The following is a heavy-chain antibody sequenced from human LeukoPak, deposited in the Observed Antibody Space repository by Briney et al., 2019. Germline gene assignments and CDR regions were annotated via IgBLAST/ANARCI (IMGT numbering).Heavy chain of an antibody. CDR1: GFTFSSYG. V-gene: IGHV3-30*02. CDR3: AKAPGEGYYYYMDV. Sequence: GGSLRLSCAASGFTFSSYGMHWVRQAPGKGLEWVAFIRYDGSNKYYADSVKGRFTISRDNSKNTLYLQMNSLRAEDTAVYYCAKAPGEGYYYYMDVWGKGTTVTVSS. D-gene: IGHD1-26*01. CDR2: IRYDGSNK. J-gene: IGHJ6*03.